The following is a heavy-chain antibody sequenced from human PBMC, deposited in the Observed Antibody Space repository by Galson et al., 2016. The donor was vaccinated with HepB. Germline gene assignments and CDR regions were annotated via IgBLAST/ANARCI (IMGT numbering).Heavy chain of an antibody. J-gene: IGHJ4*02. D-gene: IGHD3-3*01. CDR1: GGSISSSRYY. CDR3: ARLPYDFWMGSGDF. CDR2: IYYSGSP. Sequence: LTCSVSGGSISSSRYYWAWIRQPPGKGLDWIGSIYYSGSPFYNPSLRGRATISVDTSKNQFSLKLTSVTAADTAVYYCARLPYDFWMGSGDFWAQGTLVTVSS. V-gene: IGHV4-39*01.